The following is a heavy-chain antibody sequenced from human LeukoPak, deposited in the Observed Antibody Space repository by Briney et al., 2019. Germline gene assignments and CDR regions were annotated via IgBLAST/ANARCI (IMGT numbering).Heavy chain of an antibody. CDR1: GGSISSSSYY. V-gene: IGHV4-39*07. CDR3: ARAIGGEGFDYYYYYMDV. CDR2: IYYSGST. Sequence: SETLSLTCTVSGGSISSSSYYWGWIRQPPGKGLEWIGSIYYSGSTYYNPSLKSRVTISVDTSKNQFSLKLSSVTAADTAVYYCARAIGGEGFDYYYYYMDVWGKGTTVTVSS. D-gene: IGHD2-21*01. J-gene: IGHJ6*03.